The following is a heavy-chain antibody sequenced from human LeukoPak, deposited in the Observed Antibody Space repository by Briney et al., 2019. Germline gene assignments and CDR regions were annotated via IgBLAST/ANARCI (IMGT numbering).Heavy chain of an antibody. Sequence: SETLSLTCAVYGGSFSGYYWSWIRQPPGKGLEWIGEINHSGSTNYNPSLKSRVTISVDTSKNQFSLKLSSVTAADTAVYYCARDLGVVITLGSDAFDIWGQGTMVTVSS. CDR2: INHSGST. J-gene: IGHJ3*02. CDR1: GGSFSGYY. CDR3: ARDLGVVITLGSDAFDI. V-gene: IGHV4-34*01. D-gene: IGHD3-22*01.